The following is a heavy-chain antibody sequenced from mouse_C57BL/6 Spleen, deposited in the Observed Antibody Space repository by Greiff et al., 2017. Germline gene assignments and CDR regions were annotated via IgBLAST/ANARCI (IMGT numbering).Heavy chain of an antibody. Sequence: EVQLQQSGPELVKPGASVKISCKASGYTFTDYYMNWVKQSHGKSLEWIGDINPNNGGTSYNQKFKGKATLTVDKSSSTAYMELRSLTSDDSAVYYCARRDYYCSSPDAMDYWGQGTSVTVSS. CDR2: INPNNGGT. D-gene: IGHD1-1*01. CDR3: ARRDYYCSSPDAMDY. V-gene: IGHV1-26*01. J-gene: IGHJ4*01. CDR1: GYTFTDYY.